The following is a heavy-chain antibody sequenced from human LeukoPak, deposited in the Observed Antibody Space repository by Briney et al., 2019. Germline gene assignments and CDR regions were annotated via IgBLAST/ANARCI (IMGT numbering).Heavy chain of an antibody. D-gene: IGHD3-22*01. V-gene: IGHV1-2*02. CDR2: INPNSGGT. CDR3: ARELGDSSGYREQDY. J-gene: IGHJ4*02. CDR1: GYTFTGYY. Sequence: GASVKVSCKASGYTFTGYYMHWVRQAPGQGLEWMGWINPNSGGTNYAQKFQGRVTMTRDTSISTAHMELSRLRSDDTAVYYCARELGDSSGYREQDYWGQGTLVTVSS.